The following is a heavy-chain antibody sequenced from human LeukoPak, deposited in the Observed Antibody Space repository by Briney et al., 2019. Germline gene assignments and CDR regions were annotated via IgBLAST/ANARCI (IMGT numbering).Heavy chain of an antibody. CDR2: INPSGGST. CDR1: GYTFTGYY. V-gene: IGHV1-46*01. D-gene: IGHD2-2*01. CDR3: ARTYCSSTSCPGGPFDY. J-gene: IGHJ4*02. Sequence: ASVKVSCKASGYTFTGYYMHWVRQVPGQGLEWMGIINPSGGSTSYAQKFQGRVTMTRDMSTSTVYMELSSLRSEDTAVYYCARTYCSSTSCPGGPFDYWGRGTLVTVSS.